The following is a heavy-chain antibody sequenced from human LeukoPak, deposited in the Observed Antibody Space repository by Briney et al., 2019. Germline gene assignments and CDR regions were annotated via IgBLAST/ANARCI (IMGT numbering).Heavy chain of an antibody. CDR2: IYSGGNT. Sequence: GGTLRLSCAASGFTFSSYGMSWVRQAPGKGLEWVSFIYSGGNTYYADSVKGRFTISRDNSKNTVHLQMNSLRAEDTAMYYCARRAGDYSHPYDYWGQGTLVTVSS. CDR1: GFTFSSYG. J-gene: IGHJ4*02. CDR3: ARRAGDYSHPYDY. V-gene: IGHV3-53*01. D-gene: IGHD3-22*01.